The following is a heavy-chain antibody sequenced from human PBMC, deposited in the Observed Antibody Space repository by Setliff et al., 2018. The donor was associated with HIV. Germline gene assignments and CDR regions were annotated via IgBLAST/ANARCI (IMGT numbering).Heavy chain of an antibody. Sequence: PSETLSLTCSVSGGSISNFYWSWIRQPPGKGLEWVGHIYSTGDTNYNPSLKSRVTLSAGTSKNQLSLSLTPVTAADTAVYYCARVRLTMIMMVDYFDQWGQGTLVTVSS. CDR2: IYSTGDT. CDR3: ARVRLTMIMMVDYFDQ. J-gene: IGHJ4*02. CDR1: GGSISNFY. D-gene: IGHD3-22*01. V-gene: IGHV4-4*07.